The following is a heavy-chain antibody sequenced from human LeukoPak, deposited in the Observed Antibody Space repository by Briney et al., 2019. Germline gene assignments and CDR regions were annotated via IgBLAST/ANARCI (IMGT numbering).Heavy chain of an antibody. CDR3: ASEEYYYDSSGYYYKNGYDY. CDR2: ISSSSSYI. D-gene: IGHD3-22*01. J-gene: IGHJ4*02. CDR1: GFTFSSYS. Sequence: GGSLRLSCAASGFTFSSYSMNWVRQAPGKGLEWVSSISSSSSYICYADSVKGRFTISRDNAKNSLYLQMNSLRAEDTAVYYCASEEYYYDSSGYYYKNGYDYWGQGTLVTVSS. V-gene: IGHV3-21*01.